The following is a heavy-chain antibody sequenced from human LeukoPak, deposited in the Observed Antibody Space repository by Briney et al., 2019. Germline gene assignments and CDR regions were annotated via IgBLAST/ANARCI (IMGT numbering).Heavy chain of an antibody. J-gene: IGHJ6*03. CDR2: ILVGSGNT. V-gene: IGHV1-58*02. D-gene: IGHD3/OR15-3a*01. Sequence: SVKLSCKASGFTFSNSGMHWVRQARGQRLEWMGWILVGSGNTNYAQKFQERVTITRDMSTTTAYMELTSLRSEDTAVYYCAANTRYFLTGLLYMDVWGKGTTVTISS. CDR1: GFTFSNSG. CDR3: AANTRYFLTGLLYMDV.